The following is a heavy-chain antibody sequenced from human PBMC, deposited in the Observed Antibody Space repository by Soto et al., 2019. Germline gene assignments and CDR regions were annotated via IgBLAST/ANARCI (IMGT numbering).Heavy chain of an antibody. Sequence: EVQLLESGGGLVQPGGSLRLSCAASGFTFSSYAMSWVRQAPGKGLEWGSAISGSGGSTYYADSVKGRFTISRDNSKNTLYLQMNSLRAEDTAVYYCAKDKGLYSSGNRFDYWGQGTLVTVSS. CDR1: GFTFSSYA. V-gene: IGHV3-23*01. D-gene: IGHD6-19*01. J-gene: IGHJ4*02. CDR2: ISGSGGST. CDR3: AKDKGLYSSGNRFDY.